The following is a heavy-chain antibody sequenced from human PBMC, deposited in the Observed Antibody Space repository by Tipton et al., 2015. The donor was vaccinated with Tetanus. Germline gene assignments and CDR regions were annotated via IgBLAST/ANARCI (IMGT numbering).Heavy chain of an antibody. CDR2: ISGSGGST. CDR3: AKDHGPEITSVAATRYYYYGMDV. CDR1: GFTFSSYA. J-gene: IGHJ6*02. D-gene: IGHD2-15*01. V-gene: IGHV3-23*01. Sequence: SLRLSCTVSGFTFSSYAMSWVRQAPGKGLEWVSVISGSGGSTYYADSVKGRFTISRDNSKNTLYLQMNSLRAEDTAVYYCAKDHGPEITSVAATRYYYYGMDVWGRGTTVTVSS.